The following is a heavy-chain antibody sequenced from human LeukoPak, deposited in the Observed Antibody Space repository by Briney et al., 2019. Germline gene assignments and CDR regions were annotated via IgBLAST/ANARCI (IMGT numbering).Heavy chain of an antibody. J-gene: IGHJ4*02. V-gene: IGHV1-2*02. D-gene: IGHD3-22*01. CDR2: INPQSGAT. Sequence: ASVTVSCKASGYTFTGFYIHWGRQAPGQGLEWMAWINPQSGATNYAQKFQGRVTMTRDMSISTAYMDVTSLRSDDTAVYYCARGGDDSGLYFAYWGQGTLVTVSS. CDR1: GYTFTGFY. CDR3: ARGGDDSGLYFAY.